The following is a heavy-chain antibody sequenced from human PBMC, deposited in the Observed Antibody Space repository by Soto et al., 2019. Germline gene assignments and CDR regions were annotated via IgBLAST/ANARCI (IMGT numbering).Heavy chain of an antibody. Sequence: PSETLSLTCGVFGGSFTSNYWTWIRQPPGKGLEWIGEINHDGNTNYSPSLKSRVTISVDTSKNQFSLRLTSVTAADTAVYYCASARYDYWGQGTTVTVSS. CDR2: INHDGNT. CDR3: ASARYDY. D-gene: IGHD6-6*01. CDR1: GGSFTSNY. V-gene: IGHV4-34*01. J-gene: IGHJ4*03.